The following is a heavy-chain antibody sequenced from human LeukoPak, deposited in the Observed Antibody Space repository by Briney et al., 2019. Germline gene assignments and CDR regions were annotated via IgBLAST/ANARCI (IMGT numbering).Heavy chain of an antibody. CDR2: MNPNSGNT. CDR1: GYTFTSYD. D-gene: IGHD2-15*01. Sequence: GASVKVSCKASGYTFTSYDINWVRQATGQGLEWMGWMNPNSGNTGYAQKFQGRVTMTRNTSISTAYMELSSLRSEDTAAYYCARSAATSGGIDYWGQGTLVTVSS. CDR3: ARSAATSGGIDY. V-gene: IGHV1-8*01. J-gene: IGHJ4*02.